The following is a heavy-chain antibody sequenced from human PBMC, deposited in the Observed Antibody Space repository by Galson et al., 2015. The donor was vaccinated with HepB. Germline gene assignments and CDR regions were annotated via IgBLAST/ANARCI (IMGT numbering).Heavy chain of an antibody. V-gene: IGHV3-30*18. CDR1: GFTFSSHG. D-gene: IGHD6-13*01. Sequence: SLRLSCAASGFTFSSHGMHWARQAPGKGLEWVAVISFDGSRKFYADSVKGRFTISRDNSKNTLYLQMNSLRAEDTAVYYCAKTNSSWYVWFFDLWGRGTLVTVSS. J-gene: IGHJ2*01. CDR3: AKTNSSWYVWFFDL. CDR2: ISFDGSRK.